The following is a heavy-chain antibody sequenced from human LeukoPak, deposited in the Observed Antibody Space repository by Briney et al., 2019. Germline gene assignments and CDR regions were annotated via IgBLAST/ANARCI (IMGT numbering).Heavy chain of an antibody. V-gene: IGHV3-23*01. CDR3: AREPVLRYFDWFDP. Sequence: GGSLRLSCAASGFTFSSYTMNWVRQAPGKGLEWVSAISGSGGSTYYADSVKGRFTISRDNSKNTLYLQMNSLRAEDTAVYYCAREPVLRYFDWFDPWGQGTLVTVSS. J-gene: IGHJ5*02. CDR2: ISGSGGST. D-gene: IGHD3-9*01. CDR1: GFTFSSYT.